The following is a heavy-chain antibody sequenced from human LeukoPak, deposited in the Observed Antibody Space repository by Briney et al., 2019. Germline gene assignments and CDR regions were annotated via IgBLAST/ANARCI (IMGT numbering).Heavy chain of an antibody. J-gene: IGHJ4*02. CDR2: ISYDGSNK. D-gene: IGHD3-22*01. CDR3: ARDYYDNSGTQDY. Sequence: GGSLRLSCAASGFTFSSYAMHWVRQAPGKGLEWVAVISYDGSNKYYADSVKGRFTISRDNSKNTLYLQMNSLRAEDTAVYYCARDYYDNSGTQDYWGQGTLVTVSS. V-gene: IGHV3-30-3*01. CDR1: GFTFSSYA.